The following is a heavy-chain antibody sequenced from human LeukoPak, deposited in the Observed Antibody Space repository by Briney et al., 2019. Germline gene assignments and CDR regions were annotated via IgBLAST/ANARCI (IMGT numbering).Heavy chain of an antibody. Sequence: GAALQISCEGSGGGFSNYWIGWGRRMPGKGGGGMGIIYPGDYETRYSPSFQGHVTISVDKSISTAYLQWSSLKASDTAMYYCAIPPGYCGNDCSFDHWGQGTLVTVSS. CDR2: IYPGDYET. CDR1: GGGFSNYW. J-gene: IGHJ4*02. D-gene: IGHD2-21*02. CDR3: AIPPGYCGNDCSFDH. V-gene: IGHV5-51*01.